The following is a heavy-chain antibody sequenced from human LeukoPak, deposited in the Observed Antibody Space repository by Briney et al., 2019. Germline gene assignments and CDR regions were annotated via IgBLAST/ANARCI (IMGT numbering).Heavy chain of an antibody. Sequence: ASVKVSCKASGYTFTGYFMNWVRQAPGQGLEWMGRINPNNGGTNYAQNFQVRVTMTRDTSISTAYMELSSLRSEDTAVYYCARVGDGLNDAFDIWGQRTMVTVSS. V-gene: IGHV1-2*06. CDR2: INPNNGGT. CDR1: GYTFTGYF. J-gene: IGHJ3*02. D-gene: IGHD5-24*01. CDR3: ARVGDGLNDAFDI.